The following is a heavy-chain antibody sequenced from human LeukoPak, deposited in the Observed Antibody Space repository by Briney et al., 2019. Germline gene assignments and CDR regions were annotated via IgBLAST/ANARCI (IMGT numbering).Heavy chain of an antibody. CDR2: ISNSGRT. J-gene: IGHJ4*02. V-gene: IGHV4-59*01. CDR3: ARSIAIRGVRHGAFDY. Sequence: SETLSLTCTVTGFSISNYYWTWIRQPPGKDLEWIGYISNSGRTSYNPSLESRVAISEDTATHQISLKPRSVTAAGTAFYYCARSIAIRGVRHGAFDYGGQGRLVTVSS. CDR1: GFSISNYY. D-gene: IGHD3-10*01.